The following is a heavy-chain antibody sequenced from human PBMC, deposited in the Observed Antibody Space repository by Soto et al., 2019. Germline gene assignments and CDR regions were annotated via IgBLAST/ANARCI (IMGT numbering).Heavy chain of an antibody. D-gene: IGHD3-3*01. CDR2: ISYDGSNK. Sequence: GGSLRLSCAASGFTFSSYAMHWVRQAPGKGLEWVAVISYDGSNKYYADSVKGRFTISRDNSKNTLYLQMNSLRAEDTAVYYCAREGSDFWSGYPRPGYYYYGMDVWGQGTTVTVSS. CDR1: GFTFSSYA. V-gene: IGHV3-30-3*01. J-gene: IGHJ6*02. CDR3: AREGSDFWSGYPRPGYYYYGMDV.